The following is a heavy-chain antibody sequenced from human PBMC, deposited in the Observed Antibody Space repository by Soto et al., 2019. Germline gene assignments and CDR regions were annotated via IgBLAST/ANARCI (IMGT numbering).Heavy chain of an antibody. Sequence: PSETLSLTCTVSGGSISSSSYYWGWIRQPPGKGLEWIGSIYYSGSTYYNPSLKSRVTISVDTSKNQISLKLSSVTAADTAVYYCARWDGDYDSDYFDYWGQGTLVTVSS. CDR2: IYYSGST. V-gene: IGHV4-39*01. D-gene: IGHD4-17*01. CDR1: GGSISSSSYY. CDR3: ARWDGDYDSDYFDY. J-gene: IGHJ4*02.